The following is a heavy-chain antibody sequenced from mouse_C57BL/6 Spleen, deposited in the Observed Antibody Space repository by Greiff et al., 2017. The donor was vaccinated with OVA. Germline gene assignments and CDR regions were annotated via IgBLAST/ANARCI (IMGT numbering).Heavy chain of an antibody. CDR2: ISYDGSN. V-gene: IGHV3-6*01. Sequence: EVQVVESGPGLVKPSQSLSLTCSVTGYSITSGYYWNWIRQFPGNKLEWMGYISYDGSNNYNPSLKNRISITRDTSKNQFFLKLNSVTTEDTATYYCARARGNFYAMDYWGQGTSVTVSS. J-gene: IGHJ4*01. CDR3: ARARGNFYAMDY. D-gene: IGHD2-1*01. CDR1: GYSITSGYY.